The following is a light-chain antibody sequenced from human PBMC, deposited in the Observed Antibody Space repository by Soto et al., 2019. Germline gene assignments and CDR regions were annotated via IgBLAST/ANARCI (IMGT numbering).Light chain of an antibody. CDR3: ETWDSSLSAAV. CDR1: SPNIGNDF. CDR2: ENH. Sequence: QSVLTQPPSVSAAPGQKVAISCSGSSPNIGNDFVSWYQQLPGTAPKLLIYENHKRPSGIPDRFSGSKSGTSATLGITGLQTGDEAEYYCETWDSSLSAAVFGGGTKLTVL. V-gene: IGLV1-51*02. J-gene: IGLJ7*01.